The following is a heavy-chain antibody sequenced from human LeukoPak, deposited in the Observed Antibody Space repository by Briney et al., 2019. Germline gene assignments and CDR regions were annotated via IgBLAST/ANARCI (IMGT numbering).Heavy chain of an antibody. CDR1: GLTFSGYW. V-gene: IGHV3-7*05. CDR2: IKQDESEK. J-gene: IGHJ6*02. CDR3: ARDSGPNGMDV. Sequence: GGSLRLSCAASGLTFSGYWMNWVRQAPGKGLEWVANIKQDESEKYYVDSVTGRFTISRDNAKNSLYLQMNSLRAEDTAVYYCARDSGPNGMDVWGQGTTVTVSS.